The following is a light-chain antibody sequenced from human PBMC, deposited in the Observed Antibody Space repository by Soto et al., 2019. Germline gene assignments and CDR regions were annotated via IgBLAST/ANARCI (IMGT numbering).Light chain of an antibody. V-gene: IGKV3-11*01. CDR1: QSVSSY. CDR2: DAS. CDR3: QQRSNWPIT. Sequence: EIELTHAPGPRSLSPGQRDTLSCRASQSVSSYLAWYQVKPGQAPRLLIYDASNRATGIPARFSASGSGTDFTLTISSLEPEDFAVYYCQQRSNWPITFGQGTMVDIK. J-gene: IGKJ1*01.